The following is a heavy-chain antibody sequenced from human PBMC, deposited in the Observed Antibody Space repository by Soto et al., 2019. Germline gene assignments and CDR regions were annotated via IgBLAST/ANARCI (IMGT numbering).Heavy chain of an antibody. CDR3: TKEGPGYCSGGSCYAIDY. V-gene: IGHV3-15*01. CDR1: GFTFTKAW. J-gene: IGHJ4*02. CDR2: IKSKTDCGTT. Sequence: GGSLILSCAASGFTFTKAWMSWVRQAPGKGPQWVGRIKSKTDCGTTDYAAPVKGRFTISRDDSKNTLYLQMNSLKTEDTAVYYCTKEGPGYCSGGSCYAIDYCGQGTLVT. D-gene: IGHD2-15*01.